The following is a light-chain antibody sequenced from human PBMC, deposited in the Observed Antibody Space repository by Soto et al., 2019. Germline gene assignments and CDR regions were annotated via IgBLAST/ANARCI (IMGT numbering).Light chain of an antibody. CDR2: GAS. Sequence: ENVLTQSPGTLSLSPGERATLSCRASQSVSRNFLAWYQQKPGQAPRLLIYGASSRATGIPDRFSGGGSGTDFTLTISRLEPEDFAVYSCQQYGSSPNTFGQGTRLEIK. CDR3: QQYGSSPNT. V-gene: IGKV3-20*01. CDR1: QSVSRNF. J-gene: IGKJ5*01.